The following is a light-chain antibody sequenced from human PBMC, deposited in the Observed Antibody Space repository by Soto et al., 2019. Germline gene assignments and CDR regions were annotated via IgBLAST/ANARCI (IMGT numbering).Light chain of an antibody. CDR2: EVT. CDR1: SSDIGIYKY. CDR3: SSYTTSSTRV. Sequence: QSALTQPASVSGSPGQSSAISCTGSSSDIGIYKYVSWYQQHPGKVPKVIIYEVTNRPSGVSNHFSGSKSGNTASLTISGLQAEDEADYYCSSYTTSSTRVFGPGTQLTVL. V-gene: IGLV2-14*01. J-gene: IGLJ1*01.